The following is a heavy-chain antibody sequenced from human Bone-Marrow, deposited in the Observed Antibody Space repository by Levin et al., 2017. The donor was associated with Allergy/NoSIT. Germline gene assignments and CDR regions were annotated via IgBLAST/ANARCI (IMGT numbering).Heavy chain of an antibody. D-gene: IGHD3-3*01. CDR1: GFTFRAYA. CDR3: ARGQTTTVFGVVTGFDY. Sequence: LSLTCAASGFTFRAYAMHWVRPAPGKGLEWVASISGGGSTYYADSVKGRFTLSRDSLKSRLILKMSSLRADDTAVYYCARGQTTTVFGVVTGFDYWGQGALVTVSS. V-gene: IGHV3-23*01. J-gene: IGHJ4*02. CDR2: ISGGGST.